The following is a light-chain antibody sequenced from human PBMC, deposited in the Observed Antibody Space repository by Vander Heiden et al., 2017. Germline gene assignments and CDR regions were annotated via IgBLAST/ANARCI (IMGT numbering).Light chain of an antibody. V-gene: IGKV3-20*01. CDR1: QSVSSSY. CDR3: QQYGSSPLYT. CDR2: GAS. Sequence: ELVLTPSPVTLSLSPGERATLSCRASQSVSSSYLAWYQQKLGQTPRLLIYGASSRATGIPDRFSGSGSGTDFTLTISRLEPEDFAVYYCQQYGSSPLYTFGQGTKLEIK. J-gene: IGKJ2*01.